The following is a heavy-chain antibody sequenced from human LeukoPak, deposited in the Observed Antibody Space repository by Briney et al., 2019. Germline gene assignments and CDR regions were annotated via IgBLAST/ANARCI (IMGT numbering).Heavy chain of an antibody. CDR1: GYTFTSYY. D-gene: IGHD6-6*01. Sequence: ASVKVSCKASGYTFTSYYMHWVRQAPGQGLEWMGIINPSGGSTSYAQKFQGRVTMTRNTSISTAYMELSSLRSEDTAVYYCARGPSSIAARLSWFDPWGQGTLVTVSS. CDR3: ARGPSSIAARLSWFDP. CDR2: INPSGGST. V-gene: IGHV1-46*01. J-gene: IGHJ5*02.